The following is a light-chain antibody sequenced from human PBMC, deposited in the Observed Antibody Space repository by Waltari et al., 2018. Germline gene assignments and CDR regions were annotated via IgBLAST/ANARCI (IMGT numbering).Light chain of an antibody. CDR3: QQYNNWPRT. Sequence: ETVMTQSPATLSVSPGERVTLSCRASQSVAGNLAWYQQKPGQAPRLLIYGASTRATGIPARFICSGSGTEFTLTISSLQSEDVAVYYCQQYNNWPRTFGQGTKLEI. J-gene: IGKJ2*01. CDR1: QSVAGN. CDR2: GAS. V-gene: IGKV3-15*01.